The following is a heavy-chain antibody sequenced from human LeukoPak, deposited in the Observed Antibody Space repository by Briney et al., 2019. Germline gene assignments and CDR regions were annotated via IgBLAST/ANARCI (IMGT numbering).Heavy chain of an antibody. CDR1: GFTFSSYA. Sequence: PGGPLRLSCAASGFTFSSYAMSWVRQAPGKGLVWVSRINSDGSSTSYADSVKGRFTISRDNAKNTLYLQMNSLRAEDTAVYYCARVSYYDSSGYGYWGQGTLVTVSS. D-gene: IGHD3-22*01. CDR2: INSDGSST. J-gene: IGHJ4*02. CDR3: ARVSYYDSSGYGY. V-gene: IGHV3-74*01.